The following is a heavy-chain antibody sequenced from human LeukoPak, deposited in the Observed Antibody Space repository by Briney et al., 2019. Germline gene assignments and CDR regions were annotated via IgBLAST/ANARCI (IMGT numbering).Heavy chain of an antibody. CDR2: ISSSSSTI. CDR3: AISDPGYCSGGSCSDY. J-gene: IGHJ4*02. D-gene: IGHD2-15*01. Sequence: SGGSLRLSCAASGFTFKNYAMNWVRQAPGKGLEWVSYISSSSSTIYYADSVKGRFTISRDNAKNSLYLQMNSLRDEDTAVYYCAISDPGYCSGGSCSDYWGQGTLVTVSS. V-gene: IGHV3-48*02. CDR1: GFTFKNYA.